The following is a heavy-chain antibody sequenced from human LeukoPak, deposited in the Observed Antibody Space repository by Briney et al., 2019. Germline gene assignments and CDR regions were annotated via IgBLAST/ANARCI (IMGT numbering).Heavy chain of an antibody. J-gene: IGHJ6*03. Sequence: ASVKVSCKASGYTFTGYYMHWVRQAPGQGLEWMGWINPNSGGTNYAQKFQGRVTMTRDTSISTAYMELSRLRSDDTAVYYCARDREPVADNPYYYYYYMDVWGKGTTVTISS. CDR1: GYTFTGYY. CDR3: ARDREPVADNPYYYYYYMDV. D-gene: IGHD6-19*01. CDR2: INPNSGGT. V-gene: IGHV1-2*02.